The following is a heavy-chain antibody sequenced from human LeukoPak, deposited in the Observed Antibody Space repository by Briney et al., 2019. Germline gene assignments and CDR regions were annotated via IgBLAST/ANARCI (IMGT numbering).Heavy chain of an antibody. D-gene: IGHD1-26*01. Sequence: GESLKISCKGSGYSFSSYWIGWVRQMPGEGLEWMGIIYPGDSDTKYSPSYQGQVTISADKSITTVYLQWSSLKASDTAMYYCARQGTSGIDFFDYWGQGTLVTVSP. CDR2: IYPGDSDT. CDR1: GYSFSSYW. V-gene: IGHV5-51*01. J-gene: IGHJ4*02. CDR3: ARQGTSGIDFFDY.